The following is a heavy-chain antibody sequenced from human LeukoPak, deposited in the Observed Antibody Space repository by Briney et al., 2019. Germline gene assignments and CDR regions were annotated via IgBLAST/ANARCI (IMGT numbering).Heavy chain of an antibody. V-gene: IGHV3-23*01. CDR2: ISGSGGTA. D-gene: IGHD6-19*01. Sequence: GGSLRLSCAASGFTFNRYGMSWVRQAPGKGLEWVSAISGSGGTAYYADSVKGRFTISRDNSKNTLYLQINSLRAEDTAVYYCAKDHLPGIVVADRDYWGQGTLVTVSS. CDR1: GFTFNRYG. J-gene: IGHJ4*02. CDR3: AKDHLPGIVVADRDY.